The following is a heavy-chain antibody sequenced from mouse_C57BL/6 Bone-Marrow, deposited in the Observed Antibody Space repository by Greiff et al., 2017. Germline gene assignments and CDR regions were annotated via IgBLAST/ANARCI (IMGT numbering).Heavy chain of an antibody. CDR2: IYPAGGNT. Sequence: VQLQQPGAELVMPGASVKMSCKASGYTFTSYWMNWVTQRPGQGLEWIGEIYPAGGNTNYNEKFKGKSTVTVDKSSSTAYMQLSSLTSEDSAVYVCERVRVEWDYGGRGNTPTVSS. CDR3: ERVRVEWDY. D-gene: IGHD1-1*01. V-gene: IGHV1-69*01. J-gene: IGHJ2*01. CDR1: GYTFTSYW.